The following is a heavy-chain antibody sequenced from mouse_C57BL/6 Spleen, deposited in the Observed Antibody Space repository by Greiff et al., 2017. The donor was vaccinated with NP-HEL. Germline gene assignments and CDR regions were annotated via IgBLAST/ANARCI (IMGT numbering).Heavy chain of an antibody. J-gene: IGHJ4*01. CDR3: ARGDCGNYIGFYAMDY. V-gene: IGHV1-52*01. Sequence: QVQLKQPGAELVRPGSSVKLSCKASGYTFTSYWMHWVKQRPIQGLEWIGNIDPSDSETHYNQKFKDKATLTVDKSSSTAYMQLSSLTSEDSAVYYCARGDCGNYIGFYAMDYWGQGTSVTVSS. CDR1: GYTFTSYW. CDR2: IDPSDSET. D-gene: IGHD2-1*01.